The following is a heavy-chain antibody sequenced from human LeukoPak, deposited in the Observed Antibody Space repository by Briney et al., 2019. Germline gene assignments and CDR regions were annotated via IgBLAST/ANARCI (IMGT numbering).Heavy chain of an antibody. CDR3: ARDRRLSVDIAMAPFDY. Sequence: ASVKVSCKASGYTFTIYGITWVRQAPGQGLGWMGWISTHTGDTNYAQKLQARVTMTTDTSTSTAYMELRSLRFDDTAVYYCARDRRLSVDIAMAPFDYWGQGTLVTVSS. D-gene: IGHD5-18*01. CDR1: GYTFTIYG. CDR2: ISTHTGDT. J-gene: IGHJ4*02. V-gene: IGHV1-18*04.